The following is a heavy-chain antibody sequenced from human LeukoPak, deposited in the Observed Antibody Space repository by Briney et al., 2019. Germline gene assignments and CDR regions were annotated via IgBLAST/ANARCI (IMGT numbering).Heavy chain of an antibody. V-gene: IGHV3-9*01. CDR3: AKDSHRYCSSTSCSPFDY. CDR1: GFTFDDYA. CDR2: ISWNSGSI. Sequence: SLRLSCAASGFTFDDYAMHWVRQAPGKGLEWVSGISWNSGSIGYADSVKGRLTISRDNAKNSLYLQMNSLRAEDTALYYCAKDSHRYCSSTSCSPFDYWGQGTLVTVSS. J-gene: IGHJ4*02. D-gene: IGHD2-2*01.